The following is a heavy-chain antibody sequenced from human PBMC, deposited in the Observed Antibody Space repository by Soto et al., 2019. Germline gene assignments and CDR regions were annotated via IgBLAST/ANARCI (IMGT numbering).Heavy chain of an antibody. D-gene: IGHD2-2*01. CDR1: GGTFSSYA. J-gene: IGHJ6*01. CDR2: IIPIFGTA. V-gene: IGHV1-69*13. CDR3: ARDRIVVVPAARDRYYYYGLED. Sequence: ASVKVSCKASGGTFSSYAISWVRQAPGQGLEWMGGIIPIFGTANYAQKFQGRVTITADESTSTAYMELSSLRSEDTAVYYCARDRIVVVPAARDRYYYYGLEDWGQGTTVSVTS.